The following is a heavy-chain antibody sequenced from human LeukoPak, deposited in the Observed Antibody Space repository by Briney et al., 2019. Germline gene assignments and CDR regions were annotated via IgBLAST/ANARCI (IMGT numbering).Heavy chain of an antibody. D-gene: IGHD3-10*01. V-gene: IGHV3-30*01. CDR1: GFTISSYA. CDR2: ISSAGSNK. CDR3: ASTPHAGGGAFDM. Sequence: GRSLRLSCAASGFTISSYAMHWVRQAPGKGLEWVAVISSAGSNKYYADPVKSRFAISRDNSKNTLYLQMNSRRAEDTAVYYCASTPHAGGGAFDMWGEGTMVTVSS. J-gene: IGHJ3*02.